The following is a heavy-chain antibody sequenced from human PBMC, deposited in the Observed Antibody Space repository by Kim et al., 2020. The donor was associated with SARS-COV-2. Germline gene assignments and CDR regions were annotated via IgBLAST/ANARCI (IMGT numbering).Heavy chain of an antibody. D-gene: IGHD5-12*01. V-gene: IGHV3-48*01. Sequence: GGSLRLSCAASGFRFSDYSMNWVRQAPGKGLEWVAYISSSSVSIKYADSVKGRFTISRDNAKNFLYLHMDSLRREDTAVYFCARKVESGYAFDYWGQGTLVTVSS. CDR3: ARKVESGYAFDY. J-gene: IGHJ4*02. CDR1: GFRFSDYS. CDR2: ISSSSVSI.